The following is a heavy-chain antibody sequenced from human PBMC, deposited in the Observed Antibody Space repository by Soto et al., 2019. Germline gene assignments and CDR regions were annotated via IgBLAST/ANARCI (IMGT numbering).Heavy chain of an antibody. CDR3: ARVRIFGGVITLGWYFDL. J-gene: IGHJ2*01. V-gene: IGHV1-69*01. D-gene: IGHD3-3*01. Sequence: QVQLVQSGAEVKKPGSSVKVSCKASGGTFSSYAISWVRQAPGQGLEWMGGIIPIFGTANYAQKFQGRVTITADESTSTAYMELSSLRSEDTAVYYCARVRIFGGVITLGWYFDLWGRGTLVTVSS. CDR2: IIPIFGTA. CDR1: GGTFSSYA.